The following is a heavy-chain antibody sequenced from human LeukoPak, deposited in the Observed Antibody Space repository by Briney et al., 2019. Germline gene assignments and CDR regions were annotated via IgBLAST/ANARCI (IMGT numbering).Heavy chain of an antibody. D-gene: IGHD6-13*01. V-gene: IGHV1-24*01. J-gene: IGHJ6*02. CDR2: FDPEDGET. CDR3: ATALIVAAAGYYYYGMDV. Sequence: ASVKVSCKVSGYTLTELSMHWLRQAPGKGLEWLGGFDPEDGETIYAQKVQGRVTMTEDTSTDTAYMELSSLRSEDTAVYYCATALIVAAAGYYYYGMDVWRQGTTVTVSS. CDR1: GYTLTELS.